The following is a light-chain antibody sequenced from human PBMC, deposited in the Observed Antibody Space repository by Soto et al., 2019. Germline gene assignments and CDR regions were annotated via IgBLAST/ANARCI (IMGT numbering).Light chain of an antibody. CDR3: QQRYNWPPLT. CDR2: DAS. V-gene: IGKV3-11*01. CDR1: QSVSTY. Sequence: EIVLTQSPATLSLSPGDRATLSCRASQSVSTYLAWYQQKPGQAPRLLIYDASNRATGIPARFSGSGSGTDFTLTISSLEPEDFAVYYCQQRYNWPPLTFGGGTKEEIQ. J-gene: IGKJ4*01.